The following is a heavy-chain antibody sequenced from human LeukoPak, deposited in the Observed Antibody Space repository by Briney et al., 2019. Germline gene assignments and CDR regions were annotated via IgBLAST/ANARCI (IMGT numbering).Heavy chain of an antibody. Sequence: GGSLRLSCAASEFTFSSYWMTWVRQAPGKGLEWVANINQDGSEIYYVSSVKGRFTISRDNAKNSLDLQMNSLRGEDTAVYYCARDHGSHYYGSGTYSPNFDYWGQGTLVTVSS. D-gene: IGHD3-10*01. CDR2: INQDGSEI. V-gene: IGHV3-7*01. J-gene: IGHJ4*02. CDR3: ARDHGSHYYGSGTYSPNFDY. CDR1: EFTFSSYW.